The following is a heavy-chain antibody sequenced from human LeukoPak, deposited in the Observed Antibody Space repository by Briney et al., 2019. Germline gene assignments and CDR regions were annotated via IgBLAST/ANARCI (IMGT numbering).Heavy chain of an antibody. CDR2: IIPIFGTA. CDR3: ARVKDYYALRD. J-gene: IGHJ4*02. CDR1: GGTFSSYA. Sequence: SVKVSCKASGGTFSSYAISWVRQAPGQGVEWMGGIIPIFGTANYAQKFQGRVTITANKSTSTAYMELSGLKSEDTAVYYCARVKDYYALRDLGQGTLVTVSS. V-gene: IGHV1-69*06. D-gene: IGHD3-22*01.